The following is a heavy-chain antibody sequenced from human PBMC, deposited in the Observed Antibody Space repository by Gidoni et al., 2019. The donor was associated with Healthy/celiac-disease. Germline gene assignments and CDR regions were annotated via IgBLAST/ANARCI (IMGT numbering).Heavy chain of an antibody. CDR1: GGTFSSYT. CDR3: ARDGVTIFGSARGWFDP. J-gene: IGHJ5*02. D-gene: IGHD3-3*01. Sequence: QVQLLPSGAAVKKPWSSVKVSCKASGGTFSSYTISWVRQAPGQGLEWMGRIIPILGIANYAQKFQGRVTITADKSTSTAYMELSSLRSEDTAVYYCARDGVTIFGSARGWFDPWGQGTLVTVSS. V-gene: IGHV1-69*08. CDR2: IIPILGIA.